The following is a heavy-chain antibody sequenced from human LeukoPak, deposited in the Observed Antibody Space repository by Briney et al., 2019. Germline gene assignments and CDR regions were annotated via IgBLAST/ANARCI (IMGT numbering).Heavy chain of an antibody. V-gene: IGHV1-69*04. D-gene: IGHD6-13*01. CDR1: GGTFSSYA. J-gene: IGHJ4*02. Sequence: GASVKVSCKASGGTFSSYAISWVRQAPGQGLEWMGRIIPILGIANYAQKFQGRVTITADKSTSTAYMELSSLRSEDTAVYYCAREGSSSWYYYWGQGTLVTVSS. CDR3: AREGSSSWYYY. CDR2: IIPILGIA.